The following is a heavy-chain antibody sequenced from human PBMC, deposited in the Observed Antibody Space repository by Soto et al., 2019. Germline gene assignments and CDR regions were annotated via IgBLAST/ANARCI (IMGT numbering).Heavy chain of an antibody. D-gene: IGHD6-13*01. J-gene: IGHJ5*02. CDR1: GGSISSGDYY. CDR2: IYYSGST. V-gene: IGHV4-30-4*01. Sequence: PSETLSLTCTVSGGSISSGDYYWSWIRQPPGKGLEWIGYIYYSGSTYYNPSLKSRVTISVDTSKNQFSLKLSSVTAADTAVYYCARVEILWQQLVPYNWFDPWGQGTLVTVSS. CDR3: ARVEILWQQLVPYNWFDP.